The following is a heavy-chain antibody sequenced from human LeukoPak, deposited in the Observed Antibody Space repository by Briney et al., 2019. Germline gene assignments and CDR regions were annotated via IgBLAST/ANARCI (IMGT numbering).Heavy chain of an antibody. Sequence: SETLSLACSVSAGSIFSTTFYWGWIRQPPGKGLEWIGCMYYDGSTYYNPSLKSRVSISVDTSNNQFSLTSVTAADTAEDLCARRSDSGRDDGEDYFDFWGQGTLVSVSS. J-gene: IGHJ4*02. CDR3: ARRSDSGRDDGEDYFDF. CDR2: MYYDGST. CDR1: AGSIFSTTFY. D-gene: IGHD1-26*01. V-gene: IGHV4-39*01.